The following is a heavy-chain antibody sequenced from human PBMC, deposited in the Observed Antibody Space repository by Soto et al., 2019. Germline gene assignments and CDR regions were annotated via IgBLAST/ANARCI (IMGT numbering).Heavy chain of an antibody. D-gene: IGHD3-3*01. Sequence: GGSLRLSCAASGFTFSSYSMNWVRQAPGKGLEWVSYISSSSSTIYYADSVKGRFTISRDNAKNSLYLQMNSLRDEDTAVYYCARDDTYDFWTSHTASNDYWGQGTLVTVSS. CDR2: ISSSSSTI. J-gene: IGHJ4*02. CDR1: GFTFSSYS. CDR3: ARDDTYDFWTSHTASNDY. V-gene: IGHV3-48*02.